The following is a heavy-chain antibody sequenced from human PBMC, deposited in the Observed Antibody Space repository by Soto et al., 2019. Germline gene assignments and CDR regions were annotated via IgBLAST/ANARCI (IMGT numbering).Heavy chain of an antibody. D-gene: IGHD6-19*01. J-gene: IGHJ5*02. CDR2: MNPNSGNT. Sequence: QVQLVQSGAEVKKPGASVKVSCKASGYTFTSYDINWVRQATGQGLEWMGWMNPNSGNTGYAQKFQGRVTMTRNTSISTAYMELSSLRSEDTAVYYCARHKLFSGWYWCDPWGQGTLVTVSS. CDR3: ARHKLFSGWYWCDP. CDR1: GYTFTSYD. V-gene: IGHV1-8*01.